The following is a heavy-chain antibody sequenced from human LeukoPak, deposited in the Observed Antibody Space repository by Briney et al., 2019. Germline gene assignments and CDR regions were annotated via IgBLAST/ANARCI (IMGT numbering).Heavy chain of an antibody. D-gene: IGHD4-17*01. CDR1: GYTFSTYD. J-gene: IGHJ2*01. Sequence: ASVKVSCKTSGYTFSTYDINLVRQAPGQGLEWMGWISTYNGNRNYAQKVQGRVTMTTDTSTSTAYMELRSLRSDDTAVYYCAREGTTSESHFDLWGRGTLVTVSS. V-gene: IGHV1-18*01. CDR3: AREGTTSESHFDL. CDR2: ISTYNGNR.